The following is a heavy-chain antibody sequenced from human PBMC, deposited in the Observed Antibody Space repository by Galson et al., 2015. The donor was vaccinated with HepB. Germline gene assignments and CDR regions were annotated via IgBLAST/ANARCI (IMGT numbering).Heavy chain of an antibody. J-gene: IGHJ4*02. CDR1: GFTFSTYW. V-gene: IGHV3-7*01. CDR3: ARDHSGYTNFDY. Sequence: SLRLSCAASGFTFSTYWMSWVRQAPGKGLEWVANINQDGSEKYYVDSVKGRFTISRDNTKNSLYLQMNSLRAEDTAVYYCARDHSGYTNFDYWGQGTLVTVSS. CDR2: INQDGSEK. D-gene: IGHD5-18*01.